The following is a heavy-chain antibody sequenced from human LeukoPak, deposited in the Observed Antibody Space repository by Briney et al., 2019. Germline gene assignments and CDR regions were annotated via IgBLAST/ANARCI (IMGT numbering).Heavy chain of an antibody. V-gene: IGHV1-18*01. CDR2: ISAYNGNT. CDR3: ARDPGRDYYDSSGYYDY. Sequence: ASVKVSCKASGYTFTSYGISWVRQAPGQGVEWMGWISAYNGNTNYAQKLQGRVTMTTDTSTSTAYMELRSLRSDDTAVYYCARDPGRDYYDSSGYYDYWGQGTLVTVSS. CDR1: GYTFTSYG. J-gene: IGHJ4*02. D-gene: IGHD3-22*01.